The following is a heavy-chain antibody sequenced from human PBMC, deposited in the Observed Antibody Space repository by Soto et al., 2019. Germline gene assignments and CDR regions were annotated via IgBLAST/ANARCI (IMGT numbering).Heavy chain of an antibody. Sequence: PGGSLRLSCAASGVSFNSYDMHWVRQAPGKGPEWVAIISYDGSNTYYSDSVRGRFTISRDNSKDTLYLQMHSLRSEDTAIYYCPRISRYCSGRGCHAWGQGTQVTVSS. CDR1: GVSFNSYD. V-gene: IGHV3-30*03. CDR2: ISYDGSNT. CDR3: PRISRYCSGRGCHA. J-gene: IGHJ5*02. D-gene: IGHD2-15*01.